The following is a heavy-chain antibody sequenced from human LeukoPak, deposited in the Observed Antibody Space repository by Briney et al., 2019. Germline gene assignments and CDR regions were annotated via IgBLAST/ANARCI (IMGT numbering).Heavy chain of an antibody. J-gene: IGHJ4*02. CDR3: ARGGVSSWSESDY. D-gene: IGHD6-13*01. Sequence: ASVKVSCKASGYTFTSYDINWVRQATGQGPEWMGWMNPNSGNTGYAQKFQGRVTITRNTSISTAYMELSSLRSEDTAVYYCARGGVSSWSESDYWGQGTLVTVSS. V-gene: IGHV1-8*03. CDR1: GYTFTSYD. CDR2: MNPNSGNT.